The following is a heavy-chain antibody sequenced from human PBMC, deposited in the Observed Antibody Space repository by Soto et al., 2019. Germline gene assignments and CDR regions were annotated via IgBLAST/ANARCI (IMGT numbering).Heavy chain of an antibody. V-gene: IGHV1-69*01. CDR3: ARGGMSVAGLIF. D-gene: IGHD6-19*01. Sequence: QVQMVQSGAEVKKPGSSVKVSCKASGDTFRTYAINWVRQAPGQGLEWMGWIIPVFGTTDYAQKFQGRVTIVADESTTTAYMELRRLTSEDTAVYYCARGGMSVAGLIFWGQGTLVTVSS. CDR2: IIPVFGTT. CDR1: GDTFRTYA. J-gene: IGHJ4*02.